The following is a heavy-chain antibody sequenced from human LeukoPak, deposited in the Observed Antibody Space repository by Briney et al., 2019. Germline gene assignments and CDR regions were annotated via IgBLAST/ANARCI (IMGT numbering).Heavy chain of an antibody. D-gene: IGHD6-19*01. CDR1: GGSISSYH. Sequence: PSETLSLTCTVSGGSISSYHWSWIRQPAGKGLEWIGRIYTSGSTNYNPSLKSRVTMSVDTSKNQFSLKLSSVTAADTAVYYCAREILGIAVAGTGDDWFDPWGQGTLVTVSS. V-gene: IGHV4-4*07. J-gene: IGHJ5*02. CDR3: AREILGIAVAGTGDDWFDP. CDR2: IYTSGST.